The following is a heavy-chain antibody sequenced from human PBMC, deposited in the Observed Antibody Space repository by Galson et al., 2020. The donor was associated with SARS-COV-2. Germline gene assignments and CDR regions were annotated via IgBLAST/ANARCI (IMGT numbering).Heavy chain of an antibody. D-gene: IGHD3-22*01. Sequence: SETLSLTCTVFGGSISSGGYYWSWIRQHPGKGLEWIGYIYYSGSTYYNPSLKSRVTISVDTSKNQFSLKLSSVTAADTAVYYCARAYAMEPDYYDSSGYYFRVGFDLWGRGTLVTVSS. CDR2: IYYSGST. V-gene: IGHV4-31*03. CDR1: GGSISSGGYY. CDR3: ARAYAMEPDYYDSSGYYFRVGFDL. J-gene: IGHJ2*01.